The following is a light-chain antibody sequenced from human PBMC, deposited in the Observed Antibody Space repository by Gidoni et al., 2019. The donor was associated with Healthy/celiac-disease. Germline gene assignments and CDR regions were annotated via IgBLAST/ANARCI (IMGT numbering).Light chain of an antibody. J-gene: IGLJ3*02. CDR1: KLGDKY. CDR3: QAWDSSTLWV. CDR2: QDS. Sequence: SYELTQPPSVSVSPGQTANITCSGDKLGDKYACWYQQKPGQSPVLVIYQDSKRPSGIPERFSGSNSGNTATLTISGTQAMDEADYYCQAWDSSTLWVFGGGTKLTVL. V-gene: IGLV3-1*01.